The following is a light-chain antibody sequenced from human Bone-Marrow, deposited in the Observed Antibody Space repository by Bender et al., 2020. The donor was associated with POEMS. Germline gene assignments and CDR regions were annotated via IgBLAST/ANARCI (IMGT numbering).Light chain of an antibody. CDR3: AVWDDSLNGWV. Sequence: QSALTQPPSASGTPGQRVTISCSGGSSNIGAHAVNCYHHLPGTAPKLLIYSSHRRPSEVPDRFSGSRSGTSASLAISGLQSEDEAEYYCAVWDDSLNGWVFGGGTKLTVL. CDR2: SSH. J-gene: IGLJ3*02. CDR1: SSNIGAHA. V-gene: IGLV1-44*01.